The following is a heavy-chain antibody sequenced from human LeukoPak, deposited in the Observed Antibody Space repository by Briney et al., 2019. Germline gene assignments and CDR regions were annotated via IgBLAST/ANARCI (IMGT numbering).Heavy chain of an antibody. CDR1: GASFSGYY. CDR3: ARGERLGYCSSTSCSGLGY. V-gene: IGHV4-34*01. CDR2: INHSGST. Sequence: SQTLSLTCAVYGASFSGYYWGWIRQPPGKGLEWSGEINHSGSTTYNPSLKSRVTMSVDTSKNQYFLKRSSVTAADTAVYYCARGERLGYCSSTSCSGLGYWGQGTLVTVSS. D-gene: IGHD2-2*01. J-gene: IGHJ4*02.